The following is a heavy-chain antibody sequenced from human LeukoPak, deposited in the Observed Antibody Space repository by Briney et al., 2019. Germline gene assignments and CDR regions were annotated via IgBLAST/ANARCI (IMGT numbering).Heavy chain of an antibody. D-gene: IGHD3-22*01. Sequence: SLRLSCAASGFTFDDYAMHWVRQTPGKGLEWVSDISWNSGHIGYADSVEGRFTISRDNAKNSLYLQMNSLRADDTALYYCAKEGDDSSGRLDYWGQGTLVTVS. CDR3: AKEGDDSSGRLDY. J-gene: IGHJ4*02. CDR1: GFTFDDYA. CDR2: ISWNSGHI. V-gene: IGHV3-9*01.